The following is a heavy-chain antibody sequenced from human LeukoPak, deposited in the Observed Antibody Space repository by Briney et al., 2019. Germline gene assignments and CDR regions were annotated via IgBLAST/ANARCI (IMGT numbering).Heavy chain of an antibody. CDR1: GGSISSGGYY. CDR3: ALLWEQDNWFDP. D-gene: IGHD1/OR15-1a*01. CDR2: IYHSGST. Sequence: SQTLSLTCTVSGGSISSGGYYWSWIRQPPGKGLEWIGYIYHSGSTYYNPSLKSRVTISVDRSKNQFSLKLSSVTAADTAVYYCALLWEQDNWFDPWGQGTLVTVSS. J-gene: IGHJ5*02. V-gene: IGHV4-30-2*01.